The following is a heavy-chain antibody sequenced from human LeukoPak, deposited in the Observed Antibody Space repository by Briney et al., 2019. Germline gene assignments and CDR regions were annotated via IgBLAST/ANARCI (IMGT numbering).Heavy chain of an antibody. D-gene: IGHD5-12*01. Sequence: NTGGSLRLSCAASGFTFSSYSMNWVRQAPGKGLEWVSSINSSNSYIDYADSVKGRFTISRDNAKTSLYLQMNSLRAEDTAVYYCARDLHMVATIRLHRLYGMDIWGQGTTVTVSS. CDR1: GFTFSSYS. V-gene: IGHV3-21*01. CDR3: ARDLHMVATIRLHRLYGMDI. CDR2: INSSNSYI. J-gene: IGHJ6*02.